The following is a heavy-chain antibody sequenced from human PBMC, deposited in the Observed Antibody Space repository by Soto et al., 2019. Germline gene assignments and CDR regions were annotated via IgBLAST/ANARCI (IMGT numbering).Heavy chain of an antibody. D-gene: IGHD1-26*01. CDR1: GFTLSNTY. V-gene: IGHV3-53*02. CDR2: IYSGGRT. Sequence: EVQLVETGGGLIQPGGSLRLSCAASGFTLSNTYINWVRQARGKGLEWVSVIYSGGRTDYADSVKGRFTISRDNSKNTLYLQMNSLRAEDTAVYYCARDLSGSYKPGFYFDYWGQGTLVTVSS. CDR3: ARDLSGSYKPGFYFDY. J-gene: IGHJ4*02.